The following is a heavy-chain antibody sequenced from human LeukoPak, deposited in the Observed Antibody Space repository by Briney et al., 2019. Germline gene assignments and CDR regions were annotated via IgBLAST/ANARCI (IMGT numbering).Heavy chain of an antibody. CDR3: ARDSLMLRGPLVIYYFDF. CDR2: ISGVGDAT. D-gene: IGHD3-10*01. V-gene: IGHV3-23*01. Sequence: PGGSLRLSCAASDFSFITYATSWVRQAPGKGLEWVSTISGVGDATYYADSVKGRFTISRDNSKNTVDLLMNSLGAEDTAVYYCARDSLMLRGPLVIYYFDFWGQGTLVTVSS. CDR1: DFSFITYA. J-gene: IGHJ4*02.